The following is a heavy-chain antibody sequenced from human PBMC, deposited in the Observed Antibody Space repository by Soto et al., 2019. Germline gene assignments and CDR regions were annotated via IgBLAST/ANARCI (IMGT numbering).Heavy chain of an antibody. D-gene: IGHD4-4*01. J-gene: IGHJ6*02. CDR3: AKDPVTTYYYYGMDV. Sequence: WGSLRLSCAASGFTFISYAIIFFRHSPLKGLEWVSAISGSGGSTYYADSVKGRFTISRDNSKNTLYLQMNSLRAEDTAVYYCAKDPVTTYYYYGMDVWGQGTTVTVSS. CDR2: ISGSGGST. CDR1: GFTFISYA. V-gene: IGHV3-23*01.